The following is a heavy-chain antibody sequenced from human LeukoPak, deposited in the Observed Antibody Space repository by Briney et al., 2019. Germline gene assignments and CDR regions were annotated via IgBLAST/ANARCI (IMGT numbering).Heavy chain of an antibody. V-gene: IGHV3-11*06. J-gene: IGHJ4*02. CDR2: ISSSSSYT. CDR1: GFTFSDYY. CDR3: ARSSSWQNGDREFDY. Sequence: SGGSLRLSCAASGFTFSDYYMSWIRQAPGKGLEWVSYISSSSSYTNYADSVKGRFTISRDNAKNSLYLQMNSLRAEDTAVYYCARSSSWQNGDREFDYWGQGTLVTVSS. D-gene: IGHD6-13*01.